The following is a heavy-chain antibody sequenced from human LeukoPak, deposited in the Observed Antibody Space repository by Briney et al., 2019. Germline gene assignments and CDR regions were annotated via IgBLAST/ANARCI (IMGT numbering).Heavy chain of an antibody. CDR2: LSYYGSNK. CDR3: AKDRAGVVVPAAWDLDY. D-gene: IGHD2-2*01. V-gene: IGHV3-30*18. CDR1: GFTFSSYG. J-gene: IGHJ4*02. Sequence: PGRSLRLSCAASGFTFSSYGMHWVRQAPGKGLEGVVVLSYYGSNKYYADAVKGRFTISRDNSKNTLYLQMNSLRAEDTAVYYCAKDRAGVVVPAAWDLDYWGQGTLVTVSS.